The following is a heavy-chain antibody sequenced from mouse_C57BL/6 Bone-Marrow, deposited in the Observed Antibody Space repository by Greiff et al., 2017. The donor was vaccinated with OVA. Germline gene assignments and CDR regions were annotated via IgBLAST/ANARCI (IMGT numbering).Heavy chain of an antibody. J-gene: IGHJ4*01. CDR1: GFSLTSYG. V-gene: IGHV2-6-1*01. CDR3: ARHTTTVAPDYYAMDY. CDR2: IWSDGST. D-gene: IGHD1-1*01. Sequence: VKLMESGPGLVAPSQSLSITCTVSGFSLTSYGVHWVRQPPGKGLEWLVVIWSDGSTTYNSALKSRLSISKDNSKSQVFLKMNSLQTDDTAMYYCARHTTTVAPDYYAMDYWGQGTSVTVSS.